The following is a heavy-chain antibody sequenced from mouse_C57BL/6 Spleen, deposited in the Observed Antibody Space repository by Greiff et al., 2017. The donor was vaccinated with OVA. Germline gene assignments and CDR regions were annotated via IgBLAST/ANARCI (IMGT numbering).Heavy chain of an antibody. J-gene: IGHJ2*01. V-gene: IGHV1-76*01. CDR3: ARYYDGYSYFDY. CDR2: IYPGSGNT. CDR1: GYTFTDYY. Sequence: QVQLKESGAELVRPGASVKLSCKASGYTFTDYYINWVKQRPGQGLEWIARIYPGSGNTYYNEKFKGKATLTAEKSSSTAYMQLSSLTSEDSAVYFCARYYDGYSYFDYWGQGTTLTVSS. D-gene: IGHD2-3*01.